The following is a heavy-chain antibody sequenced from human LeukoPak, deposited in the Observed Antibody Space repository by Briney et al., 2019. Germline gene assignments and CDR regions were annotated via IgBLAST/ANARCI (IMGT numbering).Heavy chain of an antibody. V-gene: IGHV1-3*04. CDR2: INTGYGYI. D-gene: IGHD6-13*01. Sequence: EASVKVSCKASGYTFSTYAIHWVRQAPGQGLECMGSINTGYGYIKYSEKFQGRVTFTRDTSANTAYMELSSLRSEDTAVYSCAKAASRAAPYYFDYWGQGTLVTVSS. J-gene: IGHJ4*02. CDR1: GYTFSTYA. CDR3: AKAASRAAPYYFDY.